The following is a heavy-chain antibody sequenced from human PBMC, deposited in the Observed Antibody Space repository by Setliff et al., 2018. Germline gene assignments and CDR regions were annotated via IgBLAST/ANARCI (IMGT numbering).Heavy chain of an antibody. D-gene: IGHD3-22*01. J-gene: IGHJ4*02. Sequence: GASVKVSCKASGYTLTGYYMHWVRQAPGQGLEWMGWINPNSGGTNYAQKFQGWVTMTRDTSISTAYMELSKLRSDDTAVYYCARRRYYYDSSGYRWGGFYFDYWGQGTLVTSPQ. CDR1: GYTLTGYY. V-gene: IGHV1-2*04. CDR3: ARRRYYYDSSGYRWGGFYFDY. CDR2: INPNSGGT.